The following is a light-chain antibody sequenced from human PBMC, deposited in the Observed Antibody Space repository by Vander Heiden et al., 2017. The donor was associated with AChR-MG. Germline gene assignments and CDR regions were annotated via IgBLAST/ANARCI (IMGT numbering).Light chain of an antibody. Sequence: QSALTQPASLFGFPGQSISISCPGPRHAVCGYNYVSLYQQHPGKGPKLIIFDGSDRPAGVSNRFSGSKSGNTASLTISGVQAEDEDDYYCNSDTTSGTRVFGTGTKVTVL. CDR2: DGS. J-gene: IGLJ1*01. CDR3: NSDTTSGTRV. V-gene: IGLV2-14*01. CDR1: RHAVCGYNY.